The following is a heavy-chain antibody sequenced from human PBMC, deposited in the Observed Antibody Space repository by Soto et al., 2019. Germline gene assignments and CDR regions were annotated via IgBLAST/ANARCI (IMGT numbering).Heavy chain of an antibody. Sequence: EVQLLESGGGLVQPGGSLRLSCAASGFTFSSYAMSWVRQAPGKWLEWVSAISGSGGSTYYADSVKGRFTISRDNSKNTLDLQMNSLRAEDTAVYYCAKDNTVVGEGWFDYWGQGTLVTVSS. CDR2: ISGSGGST. CDR3: AKDNTVVGEGWFDY. CDR1: GFTFSSYA. J-gene: IGHJ4*02. V-gene: IGHV3-23*01. D-gene: IGHD3-16*01.